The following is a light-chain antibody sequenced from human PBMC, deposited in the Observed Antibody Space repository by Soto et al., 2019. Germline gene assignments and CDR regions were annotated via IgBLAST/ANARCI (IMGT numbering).Light chain of an antibody. J-gene: IGKJ5*01. CDR1: QSVSNNY. V-gene: IGKV3D-20*02. Sequence: EIVLTQSPGTLSLSPGERATLSCRASQSVSNNYLAWYQQKPGQAPRLLIYGASNRATGIPDRFSGSGSGTDFTLTISSLQSEDFAVYYCQQRSQWPPMTFGQGTRLEI. CDR3: QQRSQWPPMT. CDR2: GAS.